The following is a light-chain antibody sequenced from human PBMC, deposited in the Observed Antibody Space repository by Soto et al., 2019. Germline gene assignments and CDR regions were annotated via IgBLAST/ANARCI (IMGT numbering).Light chain of an antibody. CDR2: TAS. J-gene: IGKJ2*01. Sequence: DIQMTQSPSSLSASVGDRVTITCRASQSISHFVNWYQQKPGKAPRLLIYTASSLQSGVPPRFSGSRSGADFTLTVSSLQPEDCATYYCQQSYTTPYTFGQGTKLDIK. CDR1: QSISHF. V-gene: IGKV1-39*01. CDR3: QQSYTTPYT.